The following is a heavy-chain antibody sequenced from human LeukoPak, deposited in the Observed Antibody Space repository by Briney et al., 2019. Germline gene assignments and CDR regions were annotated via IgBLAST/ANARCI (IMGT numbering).Heavy chain of an antibody. CDR2: IRYDGSNK. J-gene: IGHJ6*02. V-gene: IGHV3-30*02. CDR1: GFTFSSYG. CDR3: ARDQFGDYGDYGYYYYYYGMDV. Sequence: PGGSLRLSCAASGFTFSSYGMHWVRQAPGKGLEWVAFIRYDGSNKYYADSVKGRFTISRDNSKNTLYLQMNSLRAEDTAVYYCARDQFGDYGDYGYYYYYYGMDVWGQGTTVTVSS. D-gene: IGHD4-17*01.